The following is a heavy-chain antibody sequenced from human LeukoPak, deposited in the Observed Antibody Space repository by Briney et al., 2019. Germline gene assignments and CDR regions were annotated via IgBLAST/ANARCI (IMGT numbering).Heavy chain of an antibody. CDR3: ARAKGGPRGYFDY. Sequence: GGSLRLSCAASGFTFNNYAMHWVRQAPGKGLEWLAVISYDGSNKYYADSVKGRFTISRDNSKNTLYLQMNSLRAEDTAVYYCARAKGGPRGYFDYWGQGTLVTVSS. J-gene: IGHJ4*02. CDR1: GFTFNNYA. V-gene: IGHV3-30*03. CDR2: ISYDGSNK. D-gene: IGHD2-15*01.